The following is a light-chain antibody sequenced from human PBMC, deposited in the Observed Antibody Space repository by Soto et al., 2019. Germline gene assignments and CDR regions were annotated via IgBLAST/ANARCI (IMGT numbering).Light chain of an antibody. V-gene: IGKV1-39*01. CDR3: HQSAGSRTWT. Sequence: DIQMTQSPSSLSASVGDRVTITCRASQTIRYSLNWYQQKPGKAPKVLIYDASTLQSGFPPRFSGSGSGTDFALTISSLQPEDFATYYCHQSAGSRTWTFGQGTRVEAK. CDR2: DAS. CDR1: QTIRYS. J-gene: IGKJ1*01.